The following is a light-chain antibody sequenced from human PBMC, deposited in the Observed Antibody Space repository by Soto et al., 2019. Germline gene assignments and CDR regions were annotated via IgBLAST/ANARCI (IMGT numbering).Light chain of an antibody. CDR2: DAS. CDR1: QSVSSY. Sequence: EIVLTQSPATLSLSPGERATLSCRASQSVSSYLAWYQQKPGQAPRLLIYDASNRATGIPARFSGSGSGTDFTLNISSLEPEEFAVYYCQQRSNWPPLTFGGGTKVEIK. V-gene: IGKV3-11*01. J-gene: IGKJ4*01. CDR3: QQRSNWPPLT.